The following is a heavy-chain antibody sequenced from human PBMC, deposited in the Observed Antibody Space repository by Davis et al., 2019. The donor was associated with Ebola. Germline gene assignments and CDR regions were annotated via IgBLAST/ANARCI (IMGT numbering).Heavy chain of an antibody. D-gene: IGHD3-16*01. Sequence: ASVKVSCKASGYTFTSYGISWVRQAPGQGLEGMGWISAYNGNTNYAQKLQGRVTMTTDTSTSTAYMELRSLRSDDTAVYYCARGVDNYDYIWGRRSAFDIWGQGTMVTVSS. J-gene: IGHJ3*02. CDR1: GYTFTSYG. CDR2: ISAYNGNT. V-gene: IGHV1-18*01. CDR3: ARGVDNYDYIWGRRSAFDI.